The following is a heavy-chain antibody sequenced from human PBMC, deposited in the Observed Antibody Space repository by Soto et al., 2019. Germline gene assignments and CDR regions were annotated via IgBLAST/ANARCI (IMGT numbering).Heavy chain of an antibody. V-gene: IGHV3-30-3*01. CDR2: ISYDGSNE. CDR3: AREIERLLGY. D-gene: IGHD3-3*01. J-gene: IGHJ4*02. Sequence: QVQLVESGGGVVQPGRSLRLSCAPSGFTFSSYAMHWVRQAPGKGLEWVAVISYDGSNEYYADSVKGRFTISRDNSKNTLYLQMNSLRAEDTAVYYCAREIERLLGYWGQGTLVTVSS. CDR1: GFTFSSYA.